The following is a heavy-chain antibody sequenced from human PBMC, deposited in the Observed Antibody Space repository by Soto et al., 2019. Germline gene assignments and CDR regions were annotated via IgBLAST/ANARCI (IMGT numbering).Heavy chain of an antibody. J-gene: IGHJ5*02. Sequence: ASVKVSCKASGYTFTSYGISWVRQAPGQGLEWMGWISAYNGNTNYAQKLQGRVTMTTDTSTSTAYMELRSLRSDDTAVYYCARVLNNWNYVGWFDPWGQGTLVTVSS. CDR3: ARVLNNWNYVGWFDP. D-gene: IGHD1-7*01. CDR2: ISAYNGNT. V-gene: IGHV1-18*01. CDR1: GYTFTSYG.